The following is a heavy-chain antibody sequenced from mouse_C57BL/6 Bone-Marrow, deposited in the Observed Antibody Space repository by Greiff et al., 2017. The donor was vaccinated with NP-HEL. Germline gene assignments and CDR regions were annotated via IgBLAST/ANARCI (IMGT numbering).Heavy chain of an antibody. V-gene: IGHV5-4*03. D-gene: IGHD1-1*01. CDR3: ARHGYGSSFYYYAMDY. CDR1: GFTFSSYA. Sequence: EVMLVESGGGLVKPGGSLKLSCAASGFTFSSYAMSWVRQTPEQRLEWVATISDGGSYTYYPDNVKGRFTISRDNAKNNLYLQMSHLKSEDTAMYYCARHGYGSSFYYYAMDYWGQGTSVTVSS. CDR2: ISDGGSYT. J-gene: IGHJ4*01.